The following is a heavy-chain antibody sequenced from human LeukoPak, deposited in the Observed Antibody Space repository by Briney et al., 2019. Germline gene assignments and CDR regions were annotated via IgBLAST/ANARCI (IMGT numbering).Heavy chain of an antibody. CDR2: ISSSSSYI. J-gene: IGHJ6*04. CDR3: ASPYYDFWSGIQAGWDV. V-gene: IGHV3-21*01. D-gene: IGHD3-3*01. CDR1: GFTFSSYS. Sequence: PGGFLRLSCAASGFTFSSYSMNWVRQAPGKGLEWVSSISSSSSYIYYADLVKGRFTISRGNAKNSLYLQMNSLRAEDTAVYYCASPYYDFWSGIQAGWDVWGKGTTVTVSS.